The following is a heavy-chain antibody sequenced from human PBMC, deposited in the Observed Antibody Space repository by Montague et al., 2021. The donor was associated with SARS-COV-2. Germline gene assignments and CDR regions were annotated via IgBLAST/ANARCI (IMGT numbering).Heavy chain of an antibody. CDR3: ARSKLLRSGYSSGWYGPGWFDP. J-gene: IGHJ5*02. V-gene: IGHV6-1*01. CDR1: GDSVSSNSGA. CDR2: TYYRSKWYV. Sequence: CAISGDSVSSNSGAWNWIRLSPSRGLEWLGRTYYRSKWYVDYAGSVRSRITINPDTSRNQFSLQMSSVTPDDTAVYYCARSKLLRSGYSSGWYGPGWFDPWGQGTTVTVSS. D-gene: IGHD6-19*01.